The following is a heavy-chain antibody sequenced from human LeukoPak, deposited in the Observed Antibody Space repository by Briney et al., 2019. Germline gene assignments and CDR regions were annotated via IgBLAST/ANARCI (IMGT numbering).Heavy chain of an antibody. CDR1: GYIFMTYR. Sequence: GASVKVSCKTSGYIFMTYRISWIRQAPGQGLEWMGWISADSGDTQYHEKMEGRLSITKDPSTASVSMELSSLRSDDTAIYCTRSQRSPRILLPSDHWGQGTLVTVSS. CDR2: ISADSGDT. D-gene: IGHD2-15*01. J-gene: IGHJ5*02. V-gene: IGHV1-18*01. CDR3: RSQRSPRILLPSDH.